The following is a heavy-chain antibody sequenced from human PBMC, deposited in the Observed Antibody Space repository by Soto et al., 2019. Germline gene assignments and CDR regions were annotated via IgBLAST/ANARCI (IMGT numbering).Heavy chain of an antibody. J-gene: IGHJ6*03. CDR3: ARGGRSAYYYYMGV. Sequence: SETLSLTCSVSGGSIRTYYWRWVRQAPGKGLEWIGYVYYSGSTNYNPSLKSRVTISVDTSKNQFSLKLTSVTAADTAMYYCARGGRSAYYYYMGVWGKGTTVTVSS. V-gene: IGHV4-59*01. CDR2: VYYSGST. CDR1: GGSIRTYY.